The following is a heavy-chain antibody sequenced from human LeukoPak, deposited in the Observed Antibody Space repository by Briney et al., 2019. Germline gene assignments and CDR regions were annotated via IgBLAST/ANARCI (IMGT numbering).Heavy chain of an antibody. CDR2: INPSCGRT. CDR1: GYTFTSYY. CDR3: ARERTCSSTSCYFRWFDP. V-gene: IGHV1-46*01. D-gene: IGHD2-2*01. J-gene: IGHJ5*02. Sequence: ASVNVSFKASGYTFTSYYMHWVRQAPGQGLEWMGIINPSCGRTSYAQKFHGRVTITRDTSTSTDYMELSSLRSEDTAVYYCARERTCSSTSCYFRWFDPWGQGTLVTVSS.